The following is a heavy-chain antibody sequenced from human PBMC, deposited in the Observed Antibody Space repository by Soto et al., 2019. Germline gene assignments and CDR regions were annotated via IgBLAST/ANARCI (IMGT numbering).Heavy chain of an antibody. CDR2: IWYDGSKT. CDR3: ARDRSAGDYFYYGMDV. CDR1: GITFNRHG. J-gene: IGHJ6*02. V-gene: IGHV3-33*01. D-gene: IGHD1-1*01. Sequence: QEQLVESGGGVVQPGRSLRLSCAASGITFNRHGMHWVRQAPGKGLEWVAVIWYDGSKTAYSDSVKGRFTISSDNAKNTLYLQMNRVRAEDTAIYYCARDRSAGDYFYYGMDVWGQGTTVTVSS.